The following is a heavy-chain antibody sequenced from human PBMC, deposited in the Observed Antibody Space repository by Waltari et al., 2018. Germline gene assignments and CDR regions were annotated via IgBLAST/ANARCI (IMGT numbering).Heavy chain of an antibody. CDR1: GGSMRGYY. Sequence: QVQVQESGPGLVKPSETLSLTCTVSGGSMRGYYWSWIRQAPGKGPEWIGYIYYSGGTNYRPSLKSRVTISVDTAKNQVSLRLSSVTAADAAVYYCARRDGGAGAFDIWGQGTTVTVSS. CDR3: ARRDGGAGAFDI. CDR2: IYYSGGT. D-gene: IGHD4-17*01. V-gene: IGHV4-59*12. J-gene: IGHJ3*02.